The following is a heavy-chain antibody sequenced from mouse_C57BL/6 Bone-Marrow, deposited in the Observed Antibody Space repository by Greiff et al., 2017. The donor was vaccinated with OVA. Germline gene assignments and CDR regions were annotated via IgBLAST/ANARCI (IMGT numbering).Heavy chain of an antibody. CDR3: ARSPLYDYEVRFAY. D-gene: IGHD2-4*01. CDR2: IYPGDGDT. CDR1: GYAFSSYW. Sequence: VQLQQSGAELVKPGAPVKISCKASGYAFSSYWMNWVKQRPGKGLEWIGQIYPGDGDTNYNGKFKGKATLTADKSSSTDSMRLSSLTSEDSAVYFCARSPLYDYEVRFAYWGQGTLVTVSA. J-gene: IGHJ3*01. V-gene: IGHV1-80*01.